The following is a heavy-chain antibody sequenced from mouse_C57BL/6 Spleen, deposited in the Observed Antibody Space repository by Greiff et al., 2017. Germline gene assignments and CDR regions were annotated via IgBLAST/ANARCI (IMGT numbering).Heavy chain of an antibody. V-gene: IGHV5-4*01. Sequence: EVQGVESGGGLVKPGGSLKLSCAASGFTFSSYAMSWVRQTPEKRLEWVATISDGGSYTYYPDNVKGRFTISRDNAKNNLYLQMSHLKSEDTAMYYCARDGYYVRFAYWGQGTLVTVSA. CDR3: ARDGYYVRFAY. D-gene: IGHD2-3*01. CDR2: ISDGGSYT. J-gene: IGHJ3*01. CDR1: GFTFSSYA.